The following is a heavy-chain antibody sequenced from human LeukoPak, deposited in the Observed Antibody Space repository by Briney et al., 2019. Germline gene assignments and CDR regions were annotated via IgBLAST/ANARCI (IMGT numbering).Heavy chain of an antibody. CDR1: GFTFDDYA. D-gene: IGHD3-16*01. CDR2: ISWNSGSI. V-gene: IGHV3-9*01. CDR3: AKDIADGGIGAFDI. J-gene: IGHJ3*02. Sequence: GGSLRLSCAASGFTFDDYAMHWVRRAPGKGLEWVSGISWNSGSIGYADSVKGRFTISRDNAKNSLYLQMNNLRAEGTALYYCAKDIADGGIGAFDIWGQGTMVTVSS.